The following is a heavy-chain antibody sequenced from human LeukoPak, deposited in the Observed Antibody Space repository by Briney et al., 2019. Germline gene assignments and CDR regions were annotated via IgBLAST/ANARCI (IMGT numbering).Heavy chain of an antibody. J-gene: IGHJ6*03. V-gene: IGHV1-69*05. Sequence: ASVKVSCKASGGTFSSYAISWVRQAPGQGLEWMGGIIPIFGTANYAQKFQGRVTMTRDTSISTAYMELSRLRSDDTAVYYCARDVNGETGTRHYYYYYYMDVWGKGTTVTVSS. D-gene: IGHD3-10*01. CDR2: IIPIFGTA. CDR3: ARDVNGETGTRHYYYYYYMDV. CDR1: GGTFSSYA.